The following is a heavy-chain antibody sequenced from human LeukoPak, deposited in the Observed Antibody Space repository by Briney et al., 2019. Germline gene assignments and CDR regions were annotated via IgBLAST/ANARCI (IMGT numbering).Heavy chain of an antibody. D-gene: IGHD3-10*01. J-gene: IGHJ6*02. CDR2: IIPIFGTA. Sequence: SVKVSCKSSGGTFSSYAIIWVRQAPGQGLEWMGGIIPIFGTANYAQKFQGRVTITADESTSTAYMELSSLRSEDTAVYYCARGSRNYYGSGSYYPYYYYGMDVWGQGTTVTVSS. V-gene: IGHV1-69*13. CDR3: ARGSRNYYGSGSYYPYYYYGMDV. CDR1: GGTFSSYA.